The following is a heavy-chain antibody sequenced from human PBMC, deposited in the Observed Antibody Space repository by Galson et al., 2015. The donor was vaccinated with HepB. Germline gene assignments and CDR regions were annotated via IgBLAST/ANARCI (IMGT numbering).Heavy chain of an antibody. J-gene: IGHJ4*02. CDR2: IVVGSGNT. CDR3: AADLGVFWDTAMVPSLEFDY. V-gene: IGHV1-58*01. D-gene: IGHD5-18*01. Sequence: SVKVSCKASGFTFTSSAVQWVRQARGQRLEWIGWIVVGSGNTNYAQKFQERVTITRDMSTSTAYMELSSLRSEDTAVYYCAADLGVFWDTAMVPSLEFDYWGQGTLVTVSS. CDR1: GFTFTSSA.